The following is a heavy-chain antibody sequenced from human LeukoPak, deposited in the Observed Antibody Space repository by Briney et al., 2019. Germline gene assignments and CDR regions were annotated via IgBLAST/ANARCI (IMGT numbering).Heavy chain of an antibody. V-gene: IGHV1-69*04. Sequence: ASVKVSCKASGGTFSCYTISWVRQAPGQGLEWMGRIIPILGIANYAQKFQGRVTITADKSTSTAYMELSSLRSEDTAVYYCARDPGDDSSGYYHYWGQGTLVTVSS. CDR3: ARDPGDDSSGYYHY. D-gene: IGHD3-22*01. CDR2: IIPILGIA. J-gene: IGHJ4*02. CDR1: GGTFSCYT.